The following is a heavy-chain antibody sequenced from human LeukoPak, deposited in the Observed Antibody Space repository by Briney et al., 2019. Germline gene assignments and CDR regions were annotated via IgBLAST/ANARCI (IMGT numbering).Heavy chain of an antibody. V-gene: IGHV3-74*01. CDR1: GITFSSSW. Sequence: GGSLRLSCAASGITFSSSWMHWVRQAPGKGLVWVSRINSDGSSTYYADSVKGRFTISRDNSKNTLYLQMNSLRAEDTAVYYCARGIAGVRGYSYGPDYWGQGTLVTVSS. CDR3: ARGIAGVRGYSYGPDY. D-gene: IGHD5-18*01. J-gene: IGHJ4*02. CDR2: INSDGSST.